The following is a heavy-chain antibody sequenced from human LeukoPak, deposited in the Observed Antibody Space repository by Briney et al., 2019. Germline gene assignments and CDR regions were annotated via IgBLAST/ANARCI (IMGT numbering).Heavy chain of an antibody. V-gene: IGHV3-23*01. J-gene: IGHJ1*01. CDR2: ITPNADRA. CDR3: AIMHGYYDGSGYWVQ. Sequence: GGSLRLSCAGSGFTFCSYDMRWLRQATGKGREGGSFITPNADRASYADSVKGRFTVSRDNPRNTLYMQMNSLRDEDTAVYYCAIMHGYYDGSGYWVQWGQGTLVTVSS. D-gene: IGHD3-22*01. CDR1: GFTFCSYD.